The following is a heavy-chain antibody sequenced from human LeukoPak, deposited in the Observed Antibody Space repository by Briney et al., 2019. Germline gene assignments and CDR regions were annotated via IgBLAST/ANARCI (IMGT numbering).Heavy chain of an antibody. V-gene: IGHV1-69*04. Sequence: ASVKVSCKASGGTFSSYAISWVRQAPGQGLEWMGRIIPILGIANYAQKFQGRVTITADKSTSTAYMELSSLRSEDTAVYYCARDRESYNNYMDVWGKGTTVTVSS. J-gene: IGHJ6*03. CDR2: IIPILGIA. CDR3: ARDRESYNNYMDV. D-gene: IGHD1-14*01. CDR1: GGTFSSYA.